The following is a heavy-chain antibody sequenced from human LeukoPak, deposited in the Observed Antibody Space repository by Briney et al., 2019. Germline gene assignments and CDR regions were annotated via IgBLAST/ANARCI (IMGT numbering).Heavy chain of an antibody. D-gene: IGHD3-10*02. CDR2: IRYDGSNK. CDR3: ARETCSVCYMDV. CDR1: GFPFNNFG. V-gene: IGHV3-30*02. Sequence: GGSLRLSCAASGFPFNNFGIHWVRQTPGKGLEWVAFIRYDGSNKYYADSVKGRFTISRDNSKNTLYLQMNGLRAEDTAVYYCARETCSVCYMDVWGKGTTVTVSS. J-gene: IGHJ6*03.